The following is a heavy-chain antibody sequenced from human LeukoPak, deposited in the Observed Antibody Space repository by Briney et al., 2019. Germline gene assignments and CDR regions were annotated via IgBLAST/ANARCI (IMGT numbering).Heavy chain of an antibody. J-gene: IGHJ3*02. CDR1: GYTFTGYY. CDR3: ARLIVVVPAAISDAFDI. D-gene: IGHD2-2*01. Sequence: VASVKVSCKASGYTFTGYYMHWVRQAPGQGLEWMGWINPNSGGTNYAQKFQGRVTMTRDTSISTAYMELSRLRSDDTAVYYCARLIVVVPAAISDAFDIWGQGTMVTVSS. V-gene: IGHV1-2*02. CDR2: INPNSGGT.